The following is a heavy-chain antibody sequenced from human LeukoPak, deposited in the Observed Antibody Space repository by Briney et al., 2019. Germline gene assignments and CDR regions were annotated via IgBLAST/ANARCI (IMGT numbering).Heavy chain of an antibody. CDR2: IYCSGST. D-gene: IGHD3-10*01. CDR1: GGSISSSSYY. J-gene: IGHJ4*02. CDR3: ASFKTRGVRRLYYFDY. Sequence: SETLSLTCTVSGGSISSSSYYWGWIRQPPGKGLEWIGSIYCSGSTYYNPSLKSRVTVSVDTSKNQFSLKLSSVTAADTAVYYCASFKTRGVRRLYYFDYWGQGTLVTVSS. V-gene: IGHV4-39*01.